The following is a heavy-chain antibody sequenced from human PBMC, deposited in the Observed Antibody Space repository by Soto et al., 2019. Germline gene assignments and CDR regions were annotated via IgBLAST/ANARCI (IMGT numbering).Heavy chain of an antibody. D-gene: IGHD2-2*01. CDR2: INHSGST. CDR3: ARGLDGSTSLNWFDP. V-gene: IGHV4-34*01. CDR1: GGSFSGYY. J-gene: IGHJ5*02. Sequence: QVQLQQWGAGLLKPSETLPLTCAVYGGSFSGYYWSWIRQPPGKGLEWIGEINHSGSTNYNPSLKSRVTISVDTSKNQFSLKLSSVTAADTAVYYCARGLDGSTSLNWFDPWGQGTLVTVSS.